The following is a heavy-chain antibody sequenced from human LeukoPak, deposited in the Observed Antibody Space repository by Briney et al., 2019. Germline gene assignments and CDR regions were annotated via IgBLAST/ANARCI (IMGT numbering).Heavy chain of an antibody. V-gene: IGHV3-73*01. D-gene: IGHD3-10*01. CDR2: IRGKTNSYAT. Sequence: PGGSLRLSCAASGFTFSDSAMNWVRQASGKGLEWVGHIRGKTNSYATAYAESMRGRFTISRDDSKNTAHLQMNSLRAEDTAVYYCARGYYHFDYWGQGTLVTVSS. CDR3: ARGYYHFDY. J-gene: IGHJ4*02. CDR1: GFTFSDSA.